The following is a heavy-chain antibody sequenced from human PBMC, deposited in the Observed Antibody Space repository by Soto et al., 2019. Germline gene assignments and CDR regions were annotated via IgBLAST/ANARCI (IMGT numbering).Heavy chain of an antibody. CDR2: IKGDGSEK. CDR3: AREGRGYCASTSCPGI. D-gene: IGHD2-2*01. Sequence: EVQLVESGGGLVQPGGSLRLSCAASGFTFSGYWMSWVRQAPGKGLEWVANIKGDGSEKYYVDSVKGRFTISRDNAKTSLFRQRNSLRAEDTAVYYCAREGRGYCASTSCPGIWGQGTLVTVSS. J-gene: IGHJ4*02. CDR1: GFTFSGYW. V-gene: IGHV3-7*01.